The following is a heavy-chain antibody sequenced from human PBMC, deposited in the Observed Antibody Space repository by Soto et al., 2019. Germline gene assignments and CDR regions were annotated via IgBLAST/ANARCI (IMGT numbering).Heavy chain of an antibody. D-gene: IGHD3-10*01. CDR1: AGSIRSSSYY. CDR3: ARSITMVRGVIIFDY. J-gene: IGHJ4*02. V-gene: IGHV4-39*01. Sequence: HLQLQESGPGLVKPSETLSLTCTVSAGSIRSSSYYWGWLRQPPGNGLEWIASIYYSGSAYYNPSLKSRVTISVDTSNNQFSLKLSSVTAADTAVYYCARSITMVRGVIIFDYWGQGTLVTVSS. CDR2: IYYSGSA.